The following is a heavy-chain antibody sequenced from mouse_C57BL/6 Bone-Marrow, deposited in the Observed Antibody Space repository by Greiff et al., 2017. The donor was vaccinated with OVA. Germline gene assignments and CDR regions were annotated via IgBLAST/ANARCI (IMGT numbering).Heavy chain of an antibody. CDR3: ARALSDY. J-gene: IGHJ2*01. CDR2: ISSGSSTI. V-gene: IGHV5-17*01. Sequence: EVHLVESGGGLVKPGGSLNLSCAASGFTFSDYGIHWVRQSPEKGLEWVAYISSGSSTIYYADTVKGRFTISRDNAKNPLFLQMTSLRSEDTAMYYCARALSDYWGQGTTLTVSS. CDR1: GFTFSDYG.